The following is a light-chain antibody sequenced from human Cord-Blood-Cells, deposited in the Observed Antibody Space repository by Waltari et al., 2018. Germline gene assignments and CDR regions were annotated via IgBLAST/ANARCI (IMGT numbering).Light chain of an antibody. CDR1: SSDVGGYNY. J-gene: IGLJ1*01. V-gene: IGLV2-14*01. CDR2: EVS. CDR3: SSYTSSSISYV. Sequence: QSALTQPASVSGSPGQSITISCTGTSSDVGGYNYVSWYQQHPGKAPKLWIYEVSNRPSGVSNRFSGSKSGNTASLTISRLQAEDEADYYCSSYTSSSISYVFGTGTKVTVL.